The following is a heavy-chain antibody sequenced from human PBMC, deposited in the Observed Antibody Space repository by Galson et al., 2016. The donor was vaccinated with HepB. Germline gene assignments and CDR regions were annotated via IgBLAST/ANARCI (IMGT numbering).Heavy chain of an antibody. CDR3: AKRAPYYSGSGSYSDY. V-gene: IGHV3-30*18. D-gene: IGHD3-10*01. Sequence: SLRLSCAASGFTFGSFGMQWVRQSPGKGLEWVAAISFDGRNNYYADSVKGRFTISRDTSKNTLFLQMNSLRVDDTAVYYCAKRAPYYSGSGSYSDYWGQGTPVTVSS. CDR1: GFTFGSFG. J-gene: IGHJ4*02. CDR2: ISFDGRNN.